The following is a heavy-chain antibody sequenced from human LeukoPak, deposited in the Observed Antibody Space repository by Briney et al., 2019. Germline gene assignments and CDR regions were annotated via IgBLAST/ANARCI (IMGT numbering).Heavy chain of an antibody. Sequence: ASVKVSCKASGYTFTSYYMHWVRQAPGQGLEWMGIINPSGGSTSYAQKFQGRVAMTRDTSTSTVYMELSSLRSEDTAVYYCASTGYSSGWCNDWGQGTLVTVSS. V-gene: IGHV1-46*01. CDR2: INPSGGST. CDR3: ASTGYSSGWCND. D-gene: IGHD6-19*01. CDR1: GYTFTSYY. J-gene: IGHJ4*02.